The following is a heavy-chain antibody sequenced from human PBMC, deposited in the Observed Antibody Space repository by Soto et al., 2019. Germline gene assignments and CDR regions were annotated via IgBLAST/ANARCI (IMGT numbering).Heavy chain of an antibody. CDR1: GYTFTSYD. V-gene: IGHV1-8*01. J-gene: IGHJ6*02. Sequence: ASVKVSCKASGYTFTSYDINWVRQATGQGIEWMGWMNPNSGNTGYAQKFQGRVTMTRNTSISTAYMELSSLRSEDTAVYYCAIIPGYCSGGSCYSPYYYYYGMDVWGQGTTVTVSS. CDR3: AIIPGYCSGGSCYSPYYYYYGMDV. CDR2: MNPNSGNT. D-gene: IGHD2-15*01.